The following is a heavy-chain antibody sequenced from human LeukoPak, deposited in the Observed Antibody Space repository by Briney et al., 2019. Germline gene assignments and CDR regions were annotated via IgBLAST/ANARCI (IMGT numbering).Heavy chain of an antibody. V-gene: IGHV3-30-3*01. J-gene: IGHJ4*02. CDR3: AAQLNYYDSSGFV. Sequence: GGSLRLSCAASGFTFSSYAMHWVRQAPGKGLEWVAVISCDGSNKYYADSVKGRFTISRDNSKNTLYLQMNSLRAEDTAVYYCAAQLNYYDSSGFVWGQGTLVTVSS. CDR1: GFTFSSYA. D-gene: IGHD3-22*01. CDR2: ISCDGSNK.